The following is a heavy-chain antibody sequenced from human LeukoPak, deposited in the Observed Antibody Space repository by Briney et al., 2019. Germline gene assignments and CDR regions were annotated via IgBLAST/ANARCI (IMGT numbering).Heavy chain of an antibody. CDR2: IYSGGST. J-gene: IGHJ5*02. D-gene: IGHD2-15*01. V-gene: IGHV3-53*01. CDR1: GFTVSSNY. Sequence: GGSLRLSCAASGFTVSSNYMSWVRQAPGKGLEWVSVIYSGGSTYYADSVKGRFTISRDNSKNTLYLQMNSLRAEDTAVYYCARDGGGYCSGGSCYSGWFDPWGQGTLVTVSS. CDR3: ARDGGGYCSGGSCYSGWFDP.